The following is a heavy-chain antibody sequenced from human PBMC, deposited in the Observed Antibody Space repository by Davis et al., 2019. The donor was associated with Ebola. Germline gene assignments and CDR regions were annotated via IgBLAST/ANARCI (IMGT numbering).Heavy chain of an antibody. CDR3: AKDPRYCSGGSCYSDYFDY. D-gene: IGHD2-15*01. J-gene: IGHJ4*02. CDR1: GFTFSSYA. CDR2: ISGSCGST. V-gene: IGHV3-23*01. Sequence: GESLKISCAASGFTFSSYAMSWVRQAPGKGLEWVSTISGSCGSTYYADSVKGRFTISRDNSKNTLYLQMNSLRAEDTAVYYCAKDPRYCSGGSCYSDYFDYWGQGTLVTVSS.